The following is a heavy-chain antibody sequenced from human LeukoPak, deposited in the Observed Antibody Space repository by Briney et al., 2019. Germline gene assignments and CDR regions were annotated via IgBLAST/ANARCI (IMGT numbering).Heavy chain of an antibody. CDR3: ARTASVRYFDWSNDAFDI. J-gene: IGHJ3*02. CDR1: GGSISSYY. D-gene: IGHD3-9*01. CDR2: IYTSGSI. Sequence: SETLSLTCTVSGGSISSYYWSWIRQPAGKGLEWIGRIYTSGSITYNPSLKSRVSMSVDTSKNQFSLKLSSVTAADTAVYYCARTASVRYFDWSNDAFDIWGQGTMVTVSS. V-gene: IGHV4-4*07.